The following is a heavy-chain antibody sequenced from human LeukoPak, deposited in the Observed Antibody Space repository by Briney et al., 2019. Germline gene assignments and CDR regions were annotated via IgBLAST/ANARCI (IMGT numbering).Heavy chain of an antibody. V-gene: IGHV3-30*04. Sequence: PAGTLRLSCAASGFTFNSYAITWVRQAPGKGLEWVALISYDGSNKYYPDPVKRRFTISGANSKNSSLLQINTLTAEDTVSYYCARADDSNYGKFDYWGQGTLVTVSS. D-gene: IGHD4-11*01. J-gene: IGHJ4*02. CDR3: ARADDSNYGKFDY. CDR1: GFTFNSYA. CDR2: ISYDGSNK.